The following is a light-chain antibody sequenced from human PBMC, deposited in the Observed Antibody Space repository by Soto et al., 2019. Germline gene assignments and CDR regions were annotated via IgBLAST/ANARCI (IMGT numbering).Light chain of an antibody. CDR1: SSNIGSNT. V-gene: IGLV1-44*01. CDR2: SNN. Sequence: QSVLTQPPSASGTPGQRVTISCSGSSSNIGSNTVNWYQQLPGTAPKLLIYSNNQRPSGVPDRLSGSKSGTSASLAISGLQSEDEADYYCAAWDDSLTHVVFGGGTQLTV. CDR3: AAWDDSLTHVV. J-gene: IGLJ2*01.